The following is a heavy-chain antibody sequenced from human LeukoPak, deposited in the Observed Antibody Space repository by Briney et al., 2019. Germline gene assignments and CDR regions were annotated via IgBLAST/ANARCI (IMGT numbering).Heavy chain of an antibody. J-gene: IGHJ4*02. Sequence: PGASLRLSCAASGFTFSSYAMAWVRQAPVKGLEWVSVITDSGINTYYTDSVKGRFTIPRDNSKNTLYLQMNSLRAEDTAVYYGAKGTLGACSGASSYPLDYWGQGTLVTVSS. CDR2: ITDSGINT. D-gene: IGHD2-15*01. CDR1: GFTFSSYA. V-gene: IGHV3-23*01. CDR3: AKGTLGACSGASSYPLDY.